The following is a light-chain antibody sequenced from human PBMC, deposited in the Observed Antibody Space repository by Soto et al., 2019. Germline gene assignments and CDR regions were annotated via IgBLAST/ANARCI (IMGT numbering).Light chain of an antibody. CDR2: GAS. CDR3: QQYGSSPPIT. CDR1: QSVSSSY. J-gene: IGKJ5*01. Sequence: EIVLTQSPGTLSLSPGERATLSCRARQSVSSSYLAWYQQKPGQAPRLLIYGASSRATGIPDRFSGSGSGTDFTLTISRLEPEDLAVYYCQQYGSSPPITFGQGTRLEIK. V-gene: IGKV3-20*01.